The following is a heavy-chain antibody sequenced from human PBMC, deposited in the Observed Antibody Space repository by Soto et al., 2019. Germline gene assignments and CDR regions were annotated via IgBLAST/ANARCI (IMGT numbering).Heavy chain of an antibody. Sequence: SVNVSCKASGGTFGSYAITWVRRAPGQGLEWLGGIIPILNSPAYAQKFQARVVITADEITNTAYMELNSLRFDDTAVYYCAREAPCCTSATCPKFYDMDVWGQGTTVTAP. CDR1: GGTFGSYA. V-gene: IGHV1-69*13. D-gene: IGHD2-2*01. CDR3: AREAPCCTSATCPKFYDMDV. J-gene: IGHJ6*02. CDR2: IIPILNSP.